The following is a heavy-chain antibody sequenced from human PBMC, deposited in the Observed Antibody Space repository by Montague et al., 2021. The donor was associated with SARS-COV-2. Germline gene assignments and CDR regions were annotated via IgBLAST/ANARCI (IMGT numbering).Heavy chain of an antibody. Sequence: TLSLTCTVSGGSISSGSYYWSWIRQPAGKGLEWIGRMYTSGSTNYNPSLKSRVTISVDTSKNQFSLKLSSVTAADTAVYYRARQLAGFWSGYFDYWGQGTLVTVSS. CDR2: MYTSGST. V-gene: IGHV4-61*02. D-gene: IGHD3-3*01. CDR1: GGSISSGSYY. J-gene: IGHJ4*02. CDR3: ARQLAGFWSGYFDY.